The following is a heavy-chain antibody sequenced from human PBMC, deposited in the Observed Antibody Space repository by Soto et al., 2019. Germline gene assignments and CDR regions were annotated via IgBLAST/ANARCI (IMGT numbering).Heavy chain of an antibody. CDR1: GYSFSDYG. V-gene: IGHV1-18*04. D-gene: IGHD6-19*01. CDR3: ARYGYSSGWYLGTGMDV. Sequence: QVQLVQSGAEVKKPGASLKVSCQASGYSFSDYGIAWVRQAPGQGLACLGWISTYNGNTNYAQKFQGRVTMTTDTSANTAYMELRSLRSDDTAMYYCARYGYSSGWYLGTGMDVWGQGTPVTVSS. J-gene: IGHJ6*02. CDR2: ISTYNGNT.